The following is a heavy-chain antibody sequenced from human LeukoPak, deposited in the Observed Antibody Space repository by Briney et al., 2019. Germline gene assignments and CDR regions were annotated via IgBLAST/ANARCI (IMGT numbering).Heavy chain of an antibody. D-gene: IGHD6-19*01. Sequence: SETLSLTCAVYGGSFSGYYWSWIRQPPGKGLEWIGEINHSGSTNYNPSLKSRVTISVDTSKNQFPLKLSSVTAADTAVYYCARDKGQWLDHYYYYMDVWGKGTTVTVSS. CDR1: GGSFSGYY. V-gene: IGHV4-34*01. J-gene: IGHJ6*03. CDR3: ARDKGQWLDHYYYYMDV. CDR2: INHSGST.